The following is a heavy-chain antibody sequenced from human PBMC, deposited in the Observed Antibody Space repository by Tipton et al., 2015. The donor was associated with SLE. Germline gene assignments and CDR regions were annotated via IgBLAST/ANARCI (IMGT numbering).Heavy chain of an antibody. J-gene: IGHJ4*02. CDR3: AIGVAGTLFFDY. CDR1: GFTFTGYY. V-gene: IGHV1-2*02. Sequence: QSGAEVKKPGASVRVPCEASGFTFTGYYIHWVRQAPGQGLEWLGCINPITGGTTYAQKFQDRVTMTTDTSTSTAYMELRSLRSDDTAVYYCAIGVAGTLFFDYWGQGTLVTVSS. D-gene: IGHD6-19*01. CDR2: INPITGGT.